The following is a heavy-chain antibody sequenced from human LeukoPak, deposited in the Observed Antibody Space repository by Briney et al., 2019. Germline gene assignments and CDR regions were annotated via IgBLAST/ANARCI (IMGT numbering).Heavy chain of an antibody. J-gene: IGHJ4*02. V-gene: IGHV3-23*01. CDR3: AKVHRGYSYGTAGDY. CDR2: ISGSGGST. Sequence: GGSLRLSCAASGFTFSSYAMSWVRQAPGKGLEWVSAISGSGGSTYYADSVKGRFTISRDNSKNTLYLQMNSLRAEDTAVYYCAKVHRGYSYGTAGDYWGQGTLVTVSS. CDR1: GFTFSSYA. D-gene: IGHD5-18*01.